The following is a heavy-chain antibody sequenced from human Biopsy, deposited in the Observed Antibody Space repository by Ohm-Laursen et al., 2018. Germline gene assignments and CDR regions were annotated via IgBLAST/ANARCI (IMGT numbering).Heavy chain of an antibody. CDR1: GFTFSDSA. D-gene: IGHD5-12*01. V-gene: IGHV3-73*01. CDR3: TRALEWLLDY. CDR2: ITSKANSYAT. Sequence: SLRLSCSASGFTFSDSAIHWVRQASGKGLEWVGRITSKANSYATAYVGSVKGRFTISRGDSKNTAYLQMNSLKAEDTAVYYCTRALEWLLDYWGQGTLVTVSS. J-gene: IGHJ4*02.